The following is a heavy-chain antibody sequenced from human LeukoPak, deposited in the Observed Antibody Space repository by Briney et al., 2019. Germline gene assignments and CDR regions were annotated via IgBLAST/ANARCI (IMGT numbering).Heavy chain of an antibody. J-gene: IGHJ3*02. CDR2: INPNSGGT. CDR3: ARDRGGGSYLGAFDI. D-gene: IGHD1-26*01. V-gene: IGHV1-2*02. Sequence: ASVKVSCKASGYTFTGYYMHWVRQAPGQGLEWMGWINPNSGGTNYAQKFQGRVTMTRDTSNSTAYMELSRLRSDDTAVYYCARDRGGGSYLGAFDIWGQGTMVTVSS. CDR1: GYTFTGYY.